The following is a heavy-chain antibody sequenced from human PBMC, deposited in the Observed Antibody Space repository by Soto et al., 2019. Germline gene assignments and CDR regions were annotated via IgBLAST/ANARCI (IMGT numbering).Heavy chain of an antibody. J-gene: IGHJ5*02. CDR3: GSSDLDP. CDR2: INHSGST. Sequence: SETLSLTCTVYGGSFSGYYWNWIRQNPGKGLEWIGEINHSGSTNFNPSPKSRVTISIDNSKNQFSLKVTSLTAADPALYYFGSSDLDPWGQGTLVTVSS. CDR1: GGSFSGYY. V-gene: IGHV4-34*01.